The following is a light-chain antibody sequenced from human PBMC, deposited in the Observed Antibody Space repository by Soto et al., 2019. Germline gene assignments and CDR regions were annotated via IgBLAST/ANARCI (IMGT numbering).Light chain of an antibody. V-gene: IGLV2-14*01. CDR1: SSDVGGYNY. CDR2: DVS. J-gene: IGLJ1*01. Sequence: QSALTQPASVSGSPGQSITISCTGTSSDVGGYNYVSWYQQHPGKAPQLMIFDVSSRPSGVSNRFSGSKSGNTASLAISGLQAEDEADYYCSSYTSSSTPCVFGTGTKLTVL. CDR3: SSYTSSSTPCV.